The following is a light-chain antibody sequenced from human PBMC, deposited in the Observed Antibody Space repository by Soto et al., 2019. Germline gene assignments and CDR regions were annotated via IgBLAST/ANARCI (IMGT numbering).Light chain of an antibody. CDR3: TSYAGTYSFFYV. CDR2: EVS. J-gene: IGLJ1*01. Sequence: QSVLTQPPSASGSPGQSVTISCTGTSSDVGAYNYVSWYQQLPGKAHKLIIYEVSKRPSGVPDSFSGSKSGNTASLTVSGLQFEYEADYYCTSYAGTYSFFYVFGTGTKVTVL. V-gene: IGLV2-8*01. CDR1: SSDVGAYNY.